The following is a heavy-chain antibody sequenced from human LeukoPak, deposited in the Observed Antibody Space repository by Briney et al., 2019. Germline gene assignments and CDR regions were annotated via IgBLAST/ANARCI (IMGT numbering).Heavy chain of an antibody. D-gene: IGHD3-10*01. V-gene: IGHV3-64*01. CDR2: ISSNGGST. CDR1: GFTFSSYD. Sequence: PGGSLRLSCAASGFTFSSYDIHWVRQAPGKGLEFVSGISSNGGSTYYANSVKGRFTISRDNSKNTLYLQMSSLRAEDMAVYYCAREKRRGFDYWSQGTLVTVSS. CDR3: AREKRRGFDY. J-gene: IGHJ4*02.